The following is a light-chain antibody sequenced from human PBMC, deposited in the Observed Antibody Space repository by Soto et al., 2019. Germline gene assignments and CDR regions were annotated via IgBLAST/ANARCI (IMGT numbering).Light chain of an antibody. CDR1: QGISSY. CDR2: AAS. V-gene: IGKV1-9*01. J-gene: IGKJ5*01. Sequence: DIQLTQSPSFLSASVGDRVTITCRASQGISSYLAWYQQKPGKAPKLLIYAASTMQSGVPSRFSGSGSGTEFTLTISSLQPEDFSTYYSQQLNSYPITFGQGTPLEIK. CDR3: QQLNSYPIT.